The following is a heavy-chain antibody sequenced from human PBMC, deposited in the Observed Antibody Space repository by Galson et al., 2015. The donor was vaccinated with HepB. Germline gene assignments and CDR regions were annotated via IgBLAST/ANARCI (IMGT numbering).Heavy chain of an antibody. V-gene: IGHV3-48*02. J-gene: IGHJ4*02. CDR3: ARELTTVTTGGLGY. D-gene: IGHD4-17*01. Sequence: SLRLSCAASGFTFSSYSMNWVRQAPGKGLEWVSYISSSSSTIYYADSVKGRFTISRDNAKNSLYLQMNSLRDEDTAVYYCARELTTVTTGGLGYWGQGTLVTVSS. CDR2: ISSSSSTI. CDR1: GFTFSSYS.